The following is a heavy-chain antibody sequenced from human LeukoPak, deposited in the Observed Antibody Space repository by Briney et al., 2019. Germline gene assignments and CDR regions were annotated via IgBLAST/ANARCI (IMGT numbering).Heavy chain of an antibody. CDR2: IIPIFGTA. CDR1: GGTFSSYA. D-gene: IGHD1-1*01. CDR3: ARGERLRPHIYYFDY. J-gene: IGHJ4*02. Sequence: ASVKVSCKASGGTFSSYAIGWVRQAPGQGLEWMGGIIPIFGTANYAQKFQGRVTITTDESTGTAYMELSSLRSEDTAVYYCARGERLRPHIYYFDYWGQGTLVTVSS. V-gene: IGHV1-69*05.